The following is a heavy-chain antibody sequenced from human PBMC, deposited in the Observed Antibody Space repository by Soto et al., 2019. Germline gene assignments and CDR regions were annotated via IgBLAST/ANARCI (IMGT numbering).Heavy chain of an antibody. J-gene: IGHJ5*02. CDR1: GGSISSTHW. CDR2: ISHSGST. Sequence: QVQLEESGPGLVKPSGTQSLTCAVSGGSISSTHWWSWVRQSPGKGLEWIGEISHSGSTNYNPSLDTRVTITLDTSKNQCYLKLSAVSAVVTVICYWASQGLGDNSYFDTGCQGILVTVSS. V-gene: IGHV4-4*02. D-gene: IGHD5-18*01. CDR3: ASQGLGDNSYFDT.